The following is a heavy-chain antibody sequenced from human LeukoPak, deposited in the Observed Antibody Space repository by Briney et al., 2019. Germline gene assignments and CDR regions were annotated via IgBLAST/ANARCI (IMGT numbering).Heavy chain of an antibody. J-gene: IGHJ4*02. D-gene: IGHD1-26*01. CDR1: GSTFSNYY. CDR3: ARGFVGAQVSAGDY. CDR2: IKQDGSEQ. Sequence: GGSLSSSGAASGSTFSNYYRSWFRKPPGKGLEWVANIKQDGSEQFYLNSVKGRFTISRDNAKNALYLQMHSLRVEDTAVYYCARGFVGAQVSAGDYWGQGTLVTVSS. V-gene: IGHV3-7*03.